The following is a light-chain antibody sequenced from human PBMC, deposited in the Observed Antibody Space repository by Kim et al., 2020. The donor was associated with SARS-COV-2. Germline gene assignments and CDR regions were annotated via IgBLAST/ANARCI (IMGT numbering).Light chain of an antibody. CDR3: QAWDSSTGVV. CDR2: QDT. J-gene: IGLJ2*01. V-gene: IGLV3-1*01. Sequence: SYELTQPPSVSVSPGQTASITCSGEKLGDMYTCWYQQEAGQSPVLVIYQDTKRPPGIPGRFSGSSSGNTATLTISGTQTLDEADYYCQAWDSSTGVVFGGGTQLTVL. CDR1: KLGDMY.